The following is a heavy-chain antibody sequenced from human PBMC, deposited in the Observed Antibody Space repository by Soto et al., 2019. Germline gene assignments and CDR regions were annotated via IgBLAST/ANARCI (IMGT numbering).Heavy chain of an antibody. CDR1: GGSISGYY. D-gene: IGHD2-15*01. CDR2: VWYDGST. J-gene: IGHJ4*02. CDR3: ARARGARYFDY. V-gene: IGHV4-59*08. Sequence: SETLSLTCTVSGGSISGYYWSWIRQPPGKGLEWIGYVWYDGSTNYNPSLKSRVTISLDTSKNQFSLRLSSVTAADTAVYYCARARGARYFDYWGQGTLVTVSS.